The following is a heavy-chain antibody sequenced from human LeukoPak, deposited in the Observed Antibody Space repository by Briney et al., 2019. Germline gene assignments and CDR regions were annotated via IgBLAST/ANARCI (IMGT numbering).Heavy chain of an antibody. J-gene: IGHJ4*02. V-gene: IGHV3-30*18. CDR2: ISYDGSNK. CDR3: AKDRASCYDY. CDR1: GFTSSSYG. Sequence: GGSLRLSCAASGFTSSSYGMHWVRQAPGKGLEWVAVISYDGSNKYYADSVKGRFTISRDNSKNTLYLQMNSLRAEDTAVYYCAKDRASCYDYWGQGTLVTVSS. D-gene: IGHD2-2*01.